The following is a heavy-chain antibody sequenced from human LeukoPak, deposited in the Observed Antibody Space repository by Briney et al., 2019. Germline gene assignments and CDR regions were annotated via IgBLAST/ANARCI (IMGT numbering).Heavy chain of an antibody. Sequence: PGGSLRLSCAASGFTFRSYAMSWVRQAPGNGLEWVSAIGGSDGKTYYADSVKGRFTISRDNAKNSLYLQMNSLRVDDTAVYYCARVGTDYYGSGLFDYWGQGTLVTVSS. CDR2: IGGSDGKT. CDR3: ARVGTDYYGSGLFDY. V-gene: IGHV3-23*01. CDR1: GFTFRSYA. D-gene: IGHD3-10*01. J-gene: IGHJ4*02.